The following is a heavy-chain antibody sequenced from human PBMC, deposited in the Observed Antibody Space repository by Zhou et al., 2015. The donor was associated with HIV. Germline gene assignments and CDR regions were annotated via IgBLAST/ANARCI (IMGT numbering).Heavy chain of an antibody. CDR2: MSYDGSNK. V-gene: IGHV3-30*18. CDR3: AKDPLPTTVVTRGYFQH. D-gene: IGHD4-23*01. CDR1: GFTFSNYG. J-gene: IGHJ1*01. Sequence: QVQLVESGGGVVQPGRSLRLSCAASGFTFSNYGMHWVRQAPGKGLEWVALMSYDGSNKYYRDSVKGRFTVSRDNSKNMVYLQMNSLRAEDTAVYYCAKDPLPTTVVTRGYFQHWGQGTLVTVSS.